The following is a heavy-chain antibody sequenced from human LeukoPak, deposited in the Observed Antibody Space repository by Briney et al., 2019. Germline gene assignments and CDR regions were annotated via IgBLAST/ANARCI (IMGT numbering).Heavy chain of an antibody. D-gene: IGHD3-22*01. Sequence: SETLSLTCSVSSGSISNSNYYWGWIRQPPGKGLEWIGSIFYSGSTDYNPSLKSRVTISVDTSKNQFSLKLTSVTAADTALYYCARANYYDNSGYSRGAFDIWGPGTMVTVSS. CDR2: IFYSGST. CDR3: ARANYYDNSGYSRGAFDI. CDR1: SGSISNSNYY. J-gene: IGHJ3*02. V-gene: IGHV4-39*07.